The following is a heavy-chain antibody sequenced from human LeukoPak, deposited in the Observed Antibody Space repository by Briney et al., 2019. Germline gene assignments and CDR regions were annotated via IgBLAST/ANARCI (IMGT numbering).Heavy chain of an antibody. Sequence: PGGFLRLSCAASGSTFSDYYMSWIRQAPGKGLEWISYISNSGSTIYYEDSVKGRFTISRDNAKNSLFLQMNSPRADDTAVYYCARGRWQLVPFDYWGQGTLVTVSS. CDR2: ISNSGSTI. CDR1: GSTFSDYY. D-gene: IGHD6-6*01. J-gene: IGHJ4*02. CDR3: ARGRWQLVPFDY. V-gene: IGHV3-11*04.